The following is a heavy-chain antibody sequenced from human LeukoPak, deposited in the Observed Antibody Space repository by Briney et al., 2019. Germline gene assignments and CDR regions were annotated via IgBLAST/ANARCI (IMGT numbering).Heavy chain of an antibody. D-gene: IGHD3-10*01. V-gene: IGHV3-30*02. CDR3: ATGDYYGSGEFDY. CDR2: IRYDGSNK. CDR1: GFTFSSYG. Sequence: GGSLRLSCAASGFTFSSYGMHWVRQAPGKGLEWVAFIRYDGSNKYYADSVKGRFTISRDNSKNTLYLQMNSLRAEDTAVYYCATGDYYGSGEFDYWGQGTLVTVSS. J-gene: IGHJ4*02.